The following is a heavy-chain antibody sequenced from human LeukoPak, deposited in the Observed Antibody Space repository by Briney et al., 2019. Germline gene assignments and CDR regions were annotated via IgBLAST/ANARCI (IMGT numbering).Heavy chain of an antibody. D-gene: IGHD5-18*01. J-gene: IGHJ4*02. CDR1: GGSFSGYY. Sequence: PSETLSLTCAVYGGSFSGYYWSWIRQPPGKGLEWIGEINHSGSTNYNPSLKSRVTISVDTSKNQFSPKLSSVTAADTAVYYCASSLLTRYSYGYWFDYWGQGTLVTVSS. CDR3: ASSLLTRYSYGYWFDY. CDR2: INHSGST. V-gene: IGHV4-34*01.